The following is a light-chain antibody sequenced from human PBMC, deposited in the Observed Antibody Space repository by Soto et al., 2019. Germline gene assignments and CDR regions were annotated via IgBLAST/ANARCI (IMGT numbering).Light chain of an antibody. V-gene: IGLV2-14*01. CDR2: KGS. J-gene: IGLJ3*02. CDR1: SSDIGVYNY. Sequence: QSDLTQPPSVSGSPGQSVTISCTGTSSDIGVYNYVYWYQQHPGKAPKLVICKGSNRPSGVSSRFSGSKSGTTASLTITGLRTEDEADYYCTSFETTNIWVFGGGTQLTVL. CDR3: TSFETTNIWV.